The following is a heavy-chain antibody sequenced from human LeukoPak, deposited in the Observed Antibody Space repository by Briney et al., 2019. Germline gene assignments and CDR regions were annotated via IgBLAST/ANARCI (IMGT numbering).Heavy chain of an antibody. CDR1: GYTFTSYD. J-gene: IGHJ4*02. V-gene: IGHV1-18*01. Sequence: ASVKVSCKASGYTFTSYDINWVRQATGQGLEWMGWISAYNGNTNYAQKLQGRVTMTTDTSTSTAYMELRSLRSDDTAVYYCARAPTWGVIVATTLYYFDYWGQGTLVTVSS. CDR3: ARAPTWGVIVATTLYYFDY. CDR2: ISAYNGNT. D-gene: IGHD5-12*01.